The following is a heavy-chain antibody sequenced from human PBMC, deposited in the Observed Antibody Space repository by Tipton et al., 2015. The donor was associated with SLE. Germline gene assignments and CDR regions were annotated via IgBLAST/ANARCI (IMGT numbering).Heavy chain of an antibody. V-gene: IGHV4-30-2*01. D-gene: IGHD3-22*01. Sequence: LRLSCAVSGGSISSGGYSWGWIRQPPGKGLEWIGYIYHSGSTYYNPSLKSRVTISVDRSKNQFSLKLSSVTAADTAVYYCARGGYYDSSGYFDYWGQGTLVTVSS. J-gene: IGHJ4*02. CDR2: IYHSGST. CDR1: GGSISSGGYS. CDR3: ARGGYYDSSGYFDY.